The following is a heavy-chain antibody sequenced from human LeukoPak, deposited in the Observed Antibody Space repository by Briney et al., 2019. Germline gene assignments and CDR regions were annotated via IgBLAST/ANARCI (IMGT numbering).Heavy chain of an antibody. CDR1: GFTFSSYG. CDR2: IRYDGSNK. CDR3: AKDWSVTTYEVVNWFDP. Sequence: PGGSLRLSCAASGFTFSSYGMHWVRQAPGKGLEWVAFIRYDGSNKYYADSVKGRFTISRDNSKNTLYLQMNSLRAEDTAVYYCAKDWSVTTYEVVNWFDPWGQGTLVTVSS. J-gene: IGHJ5*02. V-gene: IGHV3-30*02. D-gene: IGHD4-11*01.